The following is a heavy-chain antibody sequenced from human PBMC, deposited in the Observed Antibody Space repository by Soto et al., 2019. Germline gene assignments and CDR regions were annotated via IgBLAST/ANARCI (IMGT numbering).Heavy chain of an antibody. V-gene: IGHV5-10-1*01. Sequence: GESLKISCKGSGYSFTSYWINWVRQMPGKGLEWMGKIDPSDSYTNYSPSFQGHVTISADKSISTAYLQWSSLKASDTAMYYCARRYSTSSPLRYYNYHMDVWGQGTTVPSP. CDR2: IDPSDSYT. CDR3: ARRYSTSSPLRYYNYHMDV. J-gene: IGHJ6*02. CDR1: GYSFTSYW. D-gene: IGHD6-6*01.